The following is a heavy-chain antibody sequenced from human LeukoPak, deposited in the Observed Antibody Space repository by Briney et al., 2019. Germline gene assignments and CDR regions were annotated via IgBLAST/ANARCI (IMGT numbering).Heavy chain of an antibody. CDR2: ISGSGGST. CDR1: GFTFSSYA. D-gene: IGHD6-13*01. CDR3: AKVGVSGTYYYYYMDV. J-gene: IGHJ6*03. V-gene: IGHV3-23*01. Sequence: GGSLRLSCAASGFTFSSYAMSWVRQAPGKGLEWVSAISGSGGSTYYADSVKGRFTISRDNSKNTLSLQMNSLRAEDTAVYYCAKVGVSGTYYYYYMDVWGKGTTVTVSS.